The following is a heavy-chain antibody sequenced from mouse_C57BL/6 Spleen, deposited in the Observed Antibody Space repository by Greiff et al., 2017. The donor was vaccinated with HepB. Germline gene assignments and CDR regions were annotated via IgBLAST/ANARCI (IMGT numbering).Heavy chain of an antibody. CDR3: APLPFDV. V-gene: IGHV1-82*01. Sequence: QVQLQQSGPELVKPGASVKISCKASGYAFSSSWMNWVKQRPGKGLEWIGRIYPGDGDTNYNGKFKGKATLTADKSSSTAYMQLSSLTSEDSAVYFCAPLPFDVWGTGTTVTVSS. CDR2: IYPGDGDT. J-gene: IGHJ1*03. D-gene: IGHD1-2*01. CDR1: GYAFSSSW.